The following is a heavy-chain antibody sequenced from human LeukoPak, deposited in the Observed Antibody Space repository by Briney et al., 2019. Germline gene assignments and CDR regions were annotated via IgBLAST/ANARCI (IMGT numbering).Heavy chain of an antibody. Sequence: ASVKVSYKASGYTLTSYGIIWVRQAPGQGLEWMGWISAYNGNTNYAQKLQGRVTMTTDTSTSTGYMELRSLGSDDTAVYYCARVAFGGVIANGNDYWGQGTLVTVSS. V-gene: IGHV1-18*01. J-gene: IGHJ4*02. CDR2: ISAYNGNT. CDR1: GYTLTSYG. CDR3: ARVAFGGVIANGNDY. D-gene: IGHD3-16*02.